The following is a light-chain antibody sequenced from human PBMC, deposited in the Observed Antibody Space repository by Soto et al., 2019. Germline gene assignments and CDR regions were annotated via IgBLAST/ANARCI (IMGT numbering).Light chain of an antibody. CDR3: QSYDSSLSGYVV. CDR2: GNS. CDR1: SSNIGAGYD. J-gene: IGLJ2*01. V-gene: IGLV1-40*01. Sequence: QSVLTQPPSVSGAPGQRVTISCTGSSSNIGAGYDVHWYQQLPGTAPKLLIYGNSNRPSGVPDRFSGSKSGTSASLAITGLLAEEEADYYCQSYDSSLSGYVVFGGGTKLTVL.